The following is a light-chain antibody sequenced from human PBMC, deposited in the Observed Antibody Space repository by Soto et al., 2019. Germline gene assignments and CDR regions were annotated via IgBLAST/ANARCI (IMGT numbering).Light chain of an antibody. CDR3: QQYYSYPL. Sequence: AIRMTQSPSSLSASTGDRVTITCRASQGISSYLAWYQQKPGKAPKLLIYAASTLQSGVPSRFSGSGSGTDFTLTISCLQSEDFATYYCQQYYSYPLFGQGNKLEIK. CDR2: AAS. CDR1: QGISSY. J-gene: IGKJ2*01. V-gene: IGKV1-8*01.